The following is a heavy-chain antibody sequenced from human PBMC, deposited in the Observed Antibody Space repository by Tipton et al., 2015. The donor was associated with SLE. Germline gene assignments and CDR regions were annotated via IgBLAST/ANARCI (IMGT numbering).Heavy chain of an antibody. CDR3: ARDDYGDSQRYFDL. Sequence: QVQLVQSGAEVKKPGASVKVSCKASGYPFIAFFMHWVRQAPGQPLEWMGGIIPIFGIANYAQKFQGRVTITTDESTSTAYMELSSLRSEDTAVYYCARDDYGDSQRYFDLWGRGTLVTVSS. V-gene: IGHV1-69*01. D-gene: IGHD4-17*01. J-gene: IGHJ2*01. CDR2: IIPIFGIA. CDR1: GYPFIAFF.